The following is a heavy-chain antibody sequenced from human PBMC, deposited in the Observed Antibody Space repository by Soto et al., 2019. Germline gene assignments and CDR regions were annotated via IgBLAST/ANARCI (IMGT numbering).Heavy chain of an antibody. CDR2: ISSNGGST. Sequence: EVQLVESGEGLVQPGGSLRLSCAASGFTFSSYAMHWVRQAPGKGLEYVSAISSNGGSTYYADSVKGRFTISRDNSKNTLDLQMGSLRAEDMAVYYCARGGDIYCSGGSCYADDAFDIWGQGTMVTVSS. J-gene: IGHJ3*02. V-gene: IGHV3-64*02. D-gene: IGHD2-15*01. CDR3: ARGGDIYCSGGSCYADDAFDI. CDR1: GFTFSSYA.